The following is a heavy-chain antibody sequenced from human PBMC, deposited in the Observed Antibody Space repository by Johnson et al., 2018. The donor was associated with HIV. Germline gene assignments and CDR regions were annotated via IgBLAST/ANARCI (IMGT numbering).Heavy chain of an antibody. J-gene: IGHJ3*02. CDR1: GFTFSSYA. CDR2: ISYDGNNK. CDR3: ARDEIDVGRVGDFAFDI. Sequence: QVQLVESGGGVVQPGRSLRLSCAASGFTFSSYAMHWVRQAPGKGLEWVAVISYDGNNKYYIESVKGRFTISRDNSDNKLYLQMNGLRAEDTALYYRARDEIDVGRVGDFAFDIWGRGTKVTVSS. V-gene: IGHV3-30*04. D-gene: IGHD3-10*01.